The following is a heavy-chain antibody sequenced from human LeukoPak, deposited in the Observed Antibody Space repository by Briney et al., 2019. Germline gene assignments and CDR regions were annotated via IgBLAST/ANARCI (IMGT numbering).Heavy chain of an antibody. D-gene: IGHD2-2*01. Sequence: GGSLRLSCAASGFTFSSYAMSWVRQAPGKGLEWVSAISGSGGSTYYADSVKGRFTISGDNSKNTLFLQMNSLRAEDTAVYYCAHGAMYQLDYWGQGTLVIVSS. J-gene: IGHJ4*02. V-gene: IGHV3-23*01. CDR1: GFTFSSYA. CDR3: AHGAMYQLDY. CDR2: ISGSGGST.